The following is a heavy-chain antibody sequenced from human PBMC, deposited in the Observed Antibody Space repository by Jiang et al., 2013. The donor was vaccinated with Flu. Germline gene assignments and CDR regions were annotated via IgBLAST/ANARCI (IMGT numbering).Heavy chain of an antibody. CDR1: GYIFTTYA. CDR2: INVGNGNT. CDR3: ARGDALDT. J-gene: IGHJ3*02. V-gene: IGHV1-3*01. Sequence: GAEVKKPGASVKVSCKASGYIFTTYAIHWVRQAPGQSLEWMGWINVGNGNTQYSEKFQDRITITRETSATTGYMEMSSLRSDDTAMYYCARGDALDTWGQGTMVTVSS.